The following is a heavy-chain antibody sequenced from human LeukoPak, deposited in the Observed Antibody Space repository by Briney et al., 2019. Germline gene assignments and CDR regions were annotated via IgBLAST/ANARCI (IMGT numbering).Heavy chain of an antibody. Sequence: GASVKVSCKASGYTFTGYYIHWVRQAPGQGLEWMGWINTNSGGTNYAQKFQGRVTMTRDSSISTAYMELSRLRSDDTAVYRCTREPLQQQLVGEDSDAFDIWGQGTMVTVSS. D-gene: IGHD6-13*01. CDR3: TREPLQQQLVGEDSDAFDI. CDR1: GYTFTGYY. J-gene: IGHJ3*02. CDR2: INTNSGGT. V-gene: IGHV1-2*02.